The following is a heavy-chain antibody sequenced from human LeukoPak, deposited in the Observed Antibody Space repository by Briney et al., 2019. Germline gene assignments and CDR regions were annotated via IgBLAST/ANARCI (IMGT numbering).Heavy chain of an antibody. CDR2: IKSKTDGGTT. D-gene: IGHD3-10*01. J-gene: IGHJ4*02. Sequence: PGGSLRLSCAGSGFTFSSYGIHWVRQAPGKGLEWVGRIKSKTDGGTTDYAAPVKGRFTISRDDSKNTLYLQMNSLKTEDTAVYYCTTSLGFGELLYYWGQGTLVTVSS. CDR3: TTSLGFGELLYY. CDR1: GFTFSSYG. V-gene: IGHV3-15*01.